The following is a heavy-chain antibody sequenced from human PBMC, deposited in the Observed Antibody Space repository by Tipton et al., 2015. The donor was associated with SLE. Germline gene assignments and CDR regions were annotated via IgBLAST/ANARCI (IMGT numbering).Heavy chain of an antibody. V-gene: IGHV3-66*02. J-gene: IGHJ3*01. CDR2: IYTGGIT. Sequence: SLRLSCAASGFTVSSSYMTWVRQAPGKGLDWVSVIYTGGITDHADSVKGRFTISRDNSKNTVYLQMNSLRVEDTAVYFCARVHAPAFDVWGQGIMVTVSS. CDR1: GFTVSSSY. CDR3: ARVHAPAFDV.